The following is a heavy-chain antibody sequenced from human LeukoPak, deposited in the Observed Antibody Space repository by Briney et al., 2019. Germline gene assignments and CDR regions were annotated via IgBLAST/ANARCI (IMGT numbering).Heavy chain of an antibody. V-gene: IGHV4-38-2*02. CDR2: IYHSGST. CDR1: GYSISSGYY. CDR3: ARDGERIAARPSDDY. J-gene: IGHJ4*02. D-gene: IGHD6-6*01. Sequence: PSETLSLTCTVSGYSISSGYYWGWIRQPPGKGLEWIGSIYHSGSTYYNPSLKSRVTISVDTSKNQFSLKLGSVTAADTAVYYCARDGERIAARPSDDYWGQGTLVTVSS.